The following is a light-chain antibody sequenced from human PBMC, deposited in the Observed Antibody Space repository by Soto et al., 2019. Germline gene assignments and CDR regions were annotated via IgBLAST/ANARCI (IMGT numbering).Light chain of an antibody. CDR2: AAS. CDR1: QSSSSY. V-gene: IGKV1-39*01. Sequence: DIQMTQSPSSLSASVGDRVTITCRASQSSSSYLNWYQQKPGKAPKLLIYAASSLQSGVPSRFSGSGYGTDFTLTISSLQPEDFATYYCQQSYSPRTFGQGTKVEIK. CDR3: QQSYSPRT. J-gene: IGKJ1*01.